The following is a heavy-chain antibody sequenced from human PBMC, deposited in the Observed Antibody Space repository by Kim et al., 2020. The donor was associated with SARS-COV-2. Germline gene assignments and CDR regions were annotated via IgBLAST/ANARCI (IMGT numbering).Heavy chain of an antibody. CDR1: GGSFSGYY. J-gene: IGHJ6*02. CDR2: INHSGST. V-gene: IGHV4-34*01. D-gene: IGHD3-22*01. Sequence: SETLSLTCAVYGGSFSGYYWSWIRQPPGKGLEWIGEINHSGSTNYNPSLKSRVTISVDTSKNQFSLKLSSVTAADTAVYYCARGRGTMIVVVIPYYYYGVDVWGQGTTVTVSS. CDR3: ARGRGTMIVVVIPYYYYGVDV.